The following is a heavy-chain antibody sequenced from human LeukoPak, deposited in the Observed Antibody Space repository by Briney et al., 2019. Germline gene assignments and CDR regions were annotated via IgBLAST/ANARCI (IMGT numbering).Heavy chain of an antibody. J-gene: IGHJ4*02. Sequence: PGGSLRRSCAASGFTFSSYWMHWVRQAPGKGLVWVSRINSDGSSTSYADSVKGRFTISRDNAKNTLYLQMNSLRAEDTAVYYCASPYDPASSVYYIDYWGQGTLVTVSS. CDR3: ASPYDPASSVYYIDY. V-gene: IGHV3-74*01. D-gene: IGHD5-12*01. CDR2: INSDGSST. CDR1: GFTFSSYW.